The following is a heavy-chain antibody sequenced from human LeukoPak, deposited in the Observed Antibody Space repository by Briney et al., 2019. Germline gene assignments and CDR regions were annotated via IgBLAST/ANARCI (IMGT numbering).Heavy chain of an antibody. CDR3: GRAFPPLRTSSAGDL. D-gene: IGHD3-16*01. Sequence: GGSLRLSSSASGFTFSDYDMNWMRQAPGKGLEWISAISGRSSHTYYGDSVKGRFSISRDNAKNLLYLQMNGLGAEDTAVYYCGRAFPPLRTSSAGDLWGQGTLVTVSS. J-gene: IGHJ4*02. V-gene: IGHV3-21*06. CDR2: ISGRSSHT. CDR1: GFTFSDYD.